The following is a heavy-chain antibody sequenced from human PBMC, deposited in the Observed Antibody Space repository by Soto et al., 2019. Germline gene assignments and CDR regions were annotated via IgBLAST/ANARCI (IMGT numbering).Heavy chain of an antibody. CDR3: AKHGYSSSWYPDH. CDR1: GYRFSSFW. V-gene: IGHV5-51*01. J-gene: IGHJ4*02. D-gene: IGHD6-13*01. Sequence: GESLKISCQASGYRFSSFWIGWVRQMPGKGLEWMGIAQPGHSDTRYSPSFQGHVTISADESTNTAYLQWSSLRASDTAIYFCAKHGYSSSWYPDHWGQGTQVTVSS. CDR2: AQPGHSDT.